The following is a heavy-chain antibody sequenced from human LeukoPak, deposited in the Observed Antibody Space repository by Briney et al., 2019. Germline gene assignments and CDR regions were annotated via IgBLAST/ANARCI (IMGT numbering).Heavy chain of an antibody. D-gene: IGHD3-3*01. CDR1: GGSFSDYY. CDR2: INHSGIT. Sequence: SETLSLTCAVYGGSFSDYYLIWIRQPPGQGLEWIGEINHSGITSYNASIKSRVTISTDTSKNQFSLKVNSMTAADTAVYYCASSSDYDFLGGPWVQGTLVTVSS. J-gene: IGHJ4*02. CDR3: ASSSDYDFLGGP. V-gene: IGHV4-34*01.